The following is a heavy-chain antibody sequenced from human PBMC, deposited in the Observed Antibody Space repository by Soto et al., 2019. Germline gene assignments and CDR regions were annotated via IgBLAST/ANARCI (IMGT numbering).Heavy chain of an antibody. J-gene: IGHJ4*02. V-gene: IGHV3-23*01. CDR3: AKRLGPGWQLVPSGNVDS. D-gene: IGHD6-6*01. Sequence: DVQLLESGGGLVQPGGSLRLSCAVSGFTFRTYAMSWFRQAPGKGLEWVTGITGSGGSTYYADSVKGRFTISSDNSKKSLFLHMESLRAEDTATYAGAKRLGPGWQLVPSGNVDSWGQGTRVTVSS. CDR2: ITGSGGST. CDR1: GFTFRTYA.